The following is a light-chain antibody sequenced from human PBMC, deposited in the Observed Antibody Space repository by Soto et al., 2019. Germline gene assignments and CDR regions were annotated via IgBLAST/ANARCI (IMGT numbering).Light chain of an antibody. CDR2: TAS. V-gene: IGKV3-15*01. CDR3: QQYYNWPLEYT. CDR1: PSVSSK. J-gene: IGKJ2*01. Sequence: EIGMTQSPGTLSVSPGERVTLSCSASPSVSSKVAWYQQKPGQAPMLLIFTASLRATGVPARFSGSGAGTEFTLTISSLQSEDFAVYWCQQYYNWPLEYTFGQGTKLEI.